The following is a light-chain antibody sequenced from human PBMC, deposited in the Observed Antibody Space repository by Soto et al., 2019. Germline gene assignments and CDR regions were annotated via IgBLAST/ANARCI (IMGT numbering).Light chain of an antibody. CDR2: DAS. Sequence: DIQMTQSPATLSASVGDRVTITCRASQSVRSWLAWYQQKPGTAPTLLIFDASRLESGVPSRFSGSASGTEFTLTISSLQPDDVATYYCQQYDNYPLTLGGGTKVDIK. CDR1: QSVRSW. CDR3: QQYDNYPLT. V-gene: IGKV1-5*01. J-gene: IGKJ4*01.